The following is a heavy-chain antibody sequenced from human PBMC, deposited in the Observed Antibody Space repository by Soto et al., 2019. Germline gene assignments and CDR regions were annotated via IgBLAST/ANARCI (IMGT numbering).Heavy chain of an antibody. CDR1: GGTFSSYA. J-gene: IGHJ4*02. CDR2: IIPIFGTA. V-gene: IGHV1-69*13. CDR3: ARPFSYYYDSSGYLSLTY. D-gene: IGHD3-22*01. Sequence: SGKVSCKASGGTFSSYAISWVRQAPGQGLEWMGGIIPIFGTANYAQKCQGRVTITADESTSTAYMELSSLISEETAVYYFARPFSYYYDSSGYLSLTYWGQGTLVTVSS.